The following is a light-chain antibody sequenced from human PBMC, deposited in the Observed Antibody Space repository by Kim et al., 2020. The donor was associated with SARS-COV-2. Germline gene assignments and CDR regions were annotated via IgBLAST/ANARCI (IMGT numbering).Light chain of an antibody. CDR3: NSRDSNDNVV. J-gene: IGLJ2*01. CDR1: SRRSYY. V-gene: IGLV3-19*01. Sequence: VAVGQTVRITCQGDSRRSYYATWYQKKPGQAPILVIYGKNNRPSGIPDRFSGSSSGNTASLTITGTQAGDEADYYCNSRDSNDNVVFGGGTKLTVL. CDR2: GKN.